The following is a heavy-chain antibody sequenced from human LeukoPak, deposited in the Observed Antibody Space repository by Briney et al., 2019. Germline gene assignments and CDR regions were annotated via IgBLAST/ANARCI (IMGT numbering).Heavy chain of an antibody. J-gene: IGHJ5*02. V-gene: IGHV4-34*01. Sequence: SETLSLTCAVNGGSFSDYFWGWFRQPPGKGLEWIGEVDHRGTTSSNPSLKSRVAISVDASKNQFSLNLSSVTAADTAIYYCARIHLWPENWFDAWGQGGLVTVSS. CDR1: GGSFSDYF. D-gene: IGHD3-10*01. CDR3: ARIHLWPENWFDA. CDR2: VDHRGTT.